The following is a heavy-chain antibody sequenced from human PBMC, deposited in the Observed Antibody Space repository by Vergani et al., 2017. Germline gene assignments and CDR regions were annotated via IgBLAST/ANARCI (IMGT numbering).Heavy chain of an antibody. CDR1: GGTFSSYT. CDR3: ARGMKEYSSSSSAFDI. CDR2: IIPILGTA. Sequence: QVQLVQSGAEVKKPGSSVKVSCKASGGTFSSYTISWVRQAPGQGLEWMGRIIPILGTANYAQKFQGRVTITADKSTSTAYMELSSLRSEDTAVYYCARGMKEYSSSSSAFDIWGQGTMVTVSS. V-gene: IGHV1-69*08. D-gene: IGHD6-6*01. J-gene: IGHJ3*02.